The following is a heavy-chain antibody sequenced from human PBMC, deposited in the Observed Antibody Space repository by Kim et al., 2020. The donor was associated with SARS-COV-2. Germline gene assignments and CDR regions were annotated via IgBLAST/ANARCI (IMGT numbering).Heavy chain of an antibody. CDR3: ARDRGSYSNYYYYGMDV. V-gene: IGHV3-30*04. CDR2: ISYDGSNK. CDR1: GFTFSSYA. Sequence: GGSLRLSCAASGFTFSSYAMHWVRQAPGKGLEWVAVISYDGSNKYYADSVKGRFTISRDNSKNTLYLQMNSLRAEDTAVYYCARDRGSYSNYYYYGMDVWGQGTTVTVSS. D-gene: IGHD3-16*01. J-gene: IGHJ6*02.